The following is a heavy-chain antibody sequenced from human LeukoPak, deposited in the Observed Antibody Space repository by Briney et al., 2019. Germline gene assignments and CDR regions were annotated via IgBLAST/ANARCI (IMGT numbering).Heavy chain of an antibody. CDR2: INAGNGNT. V-gene: IGHV1-3*01. CDR1: GYTFTSYG. CDR3: ARIPAAMIGGVFDY. D-gene: IGHD2-2*01. Sequence: GASVKVSCKASGYTFTSYGISWVRQAPGQRLEWMGWINAGNGNTKYSQKFQGRVTITRDTSASTAYMELSSLRSEDTAVYYCARIPAAMIGGVFDYWGQGTLVTVSS. J-gene: IGHJ4*02.